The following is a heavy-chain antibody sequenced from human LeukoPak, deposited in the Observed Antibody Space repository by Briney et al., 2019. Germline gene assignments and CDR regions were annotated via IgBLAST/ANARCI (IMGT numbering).Heavy chain of an antibody. Sequence: PGGSLRLSCAASGFTFSTYAIHGVRQAPGKGLEGVAVMSYDGSDKYYADSVKGRFTISRDNSRNTLYLQMNTLRPEDTAVYYCARSASAAGKAFDYWGPGTLVTVSS. J-gene: IGHJ4*02. D-gene: IGHD6-13*01. V-gene: IGHV3-30*04. CDR2: MSYDGSDK. CDR3: ARSASAAGKAFDY. CDR1: GFTFSTYA.